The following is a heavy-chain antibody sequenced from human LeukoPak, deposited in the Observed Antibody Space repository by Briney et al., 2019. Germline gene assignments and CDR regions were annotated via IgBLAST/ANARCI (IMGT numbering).Heavy chain of an antibody. CDR1: GGSISSGGYY. CDR3: ARGSIVESVTSYQRGFDP. Sequence: SETLSLTCTVSGGSISSGGYYWSWIRQPPGKGLEWIGEINHSGSTNYNPSLKSRVTISVDTSKNQFSLKLSSVTAADTAVYYCARGSIVESVTSYQRGFDPWGQGTLVTVSS. V-gene: IGHV4-39*07. J-gene: IGHJ5*02. D-gene: IGHD2-2*01. CDR2: INHSGST.